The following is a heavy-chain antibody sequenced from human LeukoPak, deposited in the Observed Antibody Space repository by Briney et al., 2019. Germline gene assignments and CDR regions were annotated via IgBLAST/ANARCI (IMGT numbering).Heavy chain of an antibody. Sequence: PSQTLSLTCTVSGGSISSGGYYWSWIRQHPGKGLEWIGYIYYIGSTYYNPSLKSRVTISVDTSKNQFSLKLSSVTAADKAVYYCARGKNVGYYGSGSYFGNWFDPWGQGTLVTVSS. D-gene: IGHD3-10*01. CDR2: IYYIGST. J-gene: IGHJ5*02. CDR1: GGSISSGGYY. CDR3: ARGKNVGYYGSGSYFGNWFDP. V-gene: IGHV4-31*03.